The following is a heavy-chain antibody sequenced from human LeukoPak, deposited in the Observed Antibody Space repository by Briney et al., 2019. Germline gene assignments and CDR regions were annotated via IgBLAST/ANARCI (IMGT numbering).Heavy chain of an antibody. CDR2: IYHSGST. D-gene: IGHD3-10*01. CDR1: GYSISSGYY. Sequence: SETLSLTCTVSGYSISSGYYWGWIRQPPGKGLEWIGSIYHSGSTYYNPSLKSRVTISVDTSKNQFSLKLSSVTAADTAVHYCASQYYYGSGSYYPFDYWGQGTLVTVSS. V-gene: IGHV4-38-2*02. CDR3: ASQYYYGSGSYYPFDY. J-gene: IGHJ4*02.